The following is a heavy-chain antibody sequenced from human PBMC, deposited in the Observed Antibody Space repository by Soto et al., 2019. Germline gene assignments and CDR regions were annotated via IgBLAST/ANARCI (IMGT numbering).Heavy chain of an antibody. CDR3: ASSRPAVLNGFYYPDMDV. D-gene: IGHD2-2*01. CDR1: GGSFSGYY. Sequence: WETLSLTFSIYGGSFSGYYWSWIRQPPGKGLEWIGEINHSGNTNYNPSLKRRVTISVDTSNNQFSRKLNSVHAEDTAVYYCASSRPAVLNGFYYPDMDVWGQGTTVTVSS. V-gene: IGHV4-34*01. J-gene: IGHJ6*02. CDR2: INHSGNT.